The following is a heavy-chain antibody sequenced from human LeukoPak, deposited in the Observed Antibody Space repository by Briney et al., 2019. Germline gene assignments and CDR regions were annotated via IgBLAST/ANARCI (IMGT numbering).Heavy chain of an antibody. CDR2: INPNSGGT. Sequence: ASVKVSCKASGYTFTGYYMHWVRQAPGQGLEWMGWINPNSGGTNYAQKFQGRVTMTRDTSISTAYMELSRLRSDDTAVYYCARMVVVPGNYYYGMDVWGQGTTVTVSS. J-gene: IGHJ6*02. D-gene: IGHD2-2*01. CDR3: ARMVVVPGNYYYGMDV. CDR1: GYTFTGYY. V-gene: IGHV1-2*02.